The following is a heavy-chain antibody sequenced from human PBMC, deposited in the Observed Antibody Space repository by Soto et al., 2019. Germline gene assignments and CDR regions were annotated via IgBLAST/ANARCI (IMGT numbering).Heavy chain of an antibody. V-gene: IGHV1-18*01. CDR2: ISAYNGNI. CDR1: GFTFTSYV. D-gene: IGHD2-2*01. CDR3: ARSVVVPAAPYY. J-gene: IGHJ4*02. Sequence: ASVKVCCKASGFTFTSYVFSWVRQAPGQGLEWMGWISAYNGNIKYVQKFQGRVTITRDTSASTAYMELSSLRSEDTAVYYCARSVVVPAAPYYWGQGTLVTVSS.